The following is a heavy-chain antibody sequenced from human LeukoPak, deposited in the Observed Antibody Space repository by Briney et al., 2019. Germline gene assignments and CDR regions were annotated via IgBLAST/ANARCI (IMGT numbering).Heavy chain of an antibody. V-gene: IGHV3-23*01. Sequence: GGSLRLSCAASGFTFNTYAMTWVRQAPGMGLEWVSGISGSGSNAYYAGSVKGRFTISRDNSKNTLYLQMNSLRVEDTALYYCAKALQRWIQLPDYWGQGTLVTVSS. CDR2: ISGSGSNA. CDR3: AKALQRWIQLPDY. CDR1: GFTFNTYA. J-gene: IGHJ4*02. D-gene: IGHD5-24*01.